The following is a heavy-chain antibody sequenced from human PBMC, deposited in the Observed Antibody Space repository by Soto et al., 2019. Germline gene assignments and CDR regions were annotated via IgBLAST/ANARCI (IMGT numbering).Heavy chain of an antibody. CDR2: ISAYNGNT. Sequence: QVQLVQSGAEVKKPGASVKVSCKASGYTFTSYGISWVRQAPGQGLEWMGWISAYNGNTNYAQKLQGRVTMTTDTSTSTAYMEPRSLSADDTAVYYGARATQQWLRDDAFDIWGQGTMVTVSS. J-gene: IGHJ3*02. CDR3: ARATQQWLRDDAFDI. D-gene: IGHD6-19*01. V-gene: IGHV1-18*01. CDR1: GYTFTSYG.